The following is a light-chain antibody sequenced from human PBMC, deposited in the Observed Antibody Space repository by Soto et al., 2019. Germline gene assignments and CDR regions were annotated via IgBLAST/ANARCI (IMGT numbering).Light chain of an antibody. CDR1: QAISHY. V-gene: IGKV1-17*03. CDR3: LQHNTYPLS. CDR2: GAS. Sequence: DIQMTQSPSAMSASVGDRVTITCRASQAISHYLAWFHQRPGKVPKRLIYGASTLESGDPSRFSGSGSGTDFTLTISSLQPEDFGTYYCLQHNTYPLSFGGGTKVE. J-gene: IGKJ4*01.